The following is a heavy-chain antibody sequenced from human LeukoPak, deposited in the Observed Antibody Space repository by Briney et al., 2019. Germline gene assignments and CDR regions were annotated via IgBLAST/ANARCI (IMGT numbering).Heavy chain of an antibody. V-gene: IGHV3-21*01. J-gene: IGHJ4*02. D-gene: IGHD4-17*01. CDR2: ISSSSSYI. CDR1: GFTFSSYS. CDR3: ARGADGDPSNFDY. Sequence: GGSLRLSCAASGFTFSSYSMNWVRQAPGKGLEWVSSISSSSSYIYYADSVKGRFTISRDNAKNSLYLQMNSLRAEDTAVYYCARGADGDPSNFDYWGQGTLVTVSS.